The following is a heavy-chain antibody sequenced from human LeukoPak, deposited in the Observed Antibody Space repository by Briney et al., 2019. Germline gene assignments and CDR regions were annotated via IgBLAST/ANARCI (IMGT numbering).Heavy chain of an antibody. Sequence: GGTLRLFCAASGFTFSNYCMTWVRQAPGKGLEWVANIRKDGSDKSYVDSVKGRFTISRDNVKKSLSLQMNSLRAEDTAVYYCARDRDYHDSSVRYDAFDIWGQGTMVTVSS. CDR2: IRKDGSDK. D-gene: IGHD3-22*01. J-gene: IGHJ3*02. CDR1: GFTFSNYC. V-gene: IGHV3-7*01. CDR3: ARDRDYHDSSVRYDAFDI.